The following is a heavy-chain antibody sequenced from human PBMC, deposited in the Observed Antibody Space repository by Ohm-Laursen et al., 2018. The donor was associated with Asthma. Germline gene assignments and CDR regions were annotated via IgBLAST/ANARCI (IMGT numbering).Heavy chain of an antibody. CDR2: IIPSFSTT. CDR1: GGTFSSYP. J-gene: IGHJ6*02. Sequence: SVKVSCKSSGGTFSSYPINWVRQAPGQGLEWMGGIIPSFSTTNYAQKFQGRVTITADESTSTSYMELSSLRSEDTAVYYCARDVEVTGYYYYYGLDVWGQGTTVTVSS. CDR3: ARDVEVTGYYYYYGLDV. D-gene: IGHD2-21*02. V-gene: IGHV1-69*13.